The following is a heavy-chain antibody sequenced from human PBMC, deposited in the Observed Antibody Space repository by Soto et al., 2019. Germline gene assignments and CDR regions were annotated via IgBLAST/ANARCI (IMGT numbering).Heavy chain of an antibody. CDR2: IWYDGSNK. Sequence: PGGSLRLSCAASGFTFSSYGMHWVRQAPGKGLEGVAVIWYDGSNKYYADSVKGRFTISRDNSKNTLYLQMNSLRAEDTAVYYCARDLCSGGSCRNYYYYYYMDVWGKGTTVTVSS. D-gene: IGHD2-15*01. V-gene: IGHV3-33*01. CDR3: ARDLCSGGSCRNYYYYYYMDV. J-gene: IGHJ6*03. CDR1: GFTFSSYG.